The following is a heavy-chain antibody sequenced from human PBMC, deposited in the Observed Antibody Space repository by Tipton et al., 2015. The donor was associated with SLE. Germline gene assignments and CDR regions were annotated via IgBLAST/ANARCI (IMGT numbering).Heavy chain of an antibody. V-gene: IGHV3-23*01. CDR1: GFTFDAYA. CDR3: ARVLTPYYGMDV. Sequence: GSLRLSCAASGFTFDAYAMGWFRQAPGKGLEWVAGILGSGGSTYYAGSVSGLFTISRDNSKNTLYLQMNSLRAEDTAVYHCARVLTPYYGMDVWGQGTTVTVSS. CDR2: ILGSGGST. D-gene: IGHD3-9*01. J-gene: IGHJ6*02.